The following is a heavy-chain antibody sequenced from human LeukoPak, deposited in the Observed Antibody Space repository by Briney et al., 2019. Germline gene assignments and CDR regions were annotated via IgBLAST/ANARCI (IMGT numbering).Heavy chain of an antibody. Sequence: SQTLSLTCTVSGGSISSGGYYWSWIRQHPGKGLEWIGYIYYSGSTYYNPSLKSRVTISVDTSKNQFSLKLSSVTAADTAVYYCARAVEMVRGVSTVWFDYWGQGTLVTVSS. CDR3: ARAVEMVRGVSTVWFDY. CDR1: GGSISSGGYY. D-gene: IGHD3-10*01. J-gene: IGHJ4*02. V-gene: IGHV4-31*03. CDR2: IYYSGST.